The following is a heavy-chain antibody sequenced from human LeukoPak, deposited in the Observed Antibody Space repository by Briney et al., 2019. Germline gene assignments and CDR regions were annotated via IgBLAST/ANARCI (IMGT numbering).Heavy chain of an antibody. D-gene: IGHD3-10*01. CDR1: GFTFSSYA. J-gene: IGHJ1*01. V-gene: IGHV3-15*01. CDR2: IKSKTDGGTT. Sequence: SGGSLRLSCAASGFTFSSYAVSWVRQAPGKGLEWVGRIKSKTDGGTTDYAAPVKGRFTISRDDSKNTLYLQMNSLKTEDTAVYYCTTGFKDLRTQHWGQGTLVTVSS. CDR3: TTGFKDLRTQH.